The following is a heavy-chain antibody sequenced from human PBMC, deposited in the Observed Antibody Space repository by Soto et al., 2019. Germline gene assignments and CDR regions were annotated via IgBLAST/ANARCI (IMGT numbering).Heavy chain of an antibody. CDR2: INPNSGGT. CDR1: GYTFTGYY. J-gene: IGHJ6*02. Sequence: ASVKVSCKASGYTFTGYYMHWVRQAPGQGLEWMGWINPNSGGTNYAQKFQGRVTMTRDTSISTAYMELSRLRSDDTAVYYCARDLPHITIFGVVIIRPLYYYGMDVWGQGTTVTV. V-gene: IGHV1-2*02. D-gene: IGHD3-3*01. CDR3: ARDLPHITIFGVVIIRPLYYYGMDV.